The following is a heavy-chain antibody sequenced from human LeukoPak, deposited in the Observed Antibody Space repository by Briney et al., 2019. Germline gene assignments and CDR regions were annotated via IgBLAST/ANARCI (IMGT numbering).Heavy chain of an antibody. Sequence: GASVKVSCKASGYTFTSYWIGWVRQMPGKGLEWMGIIYPGDSDTRYSPSFQGQVTISADKSISTAYLQWSSLKASDTAMYYCARLVGYCSSTSCYAGYWGQGTLVTVSS. CDR1: GYTFTSYW. J-gene: IGHJ4*02. V-gene: IGHV5-51*01. CDR2: IYPGDSDT. D-gene: IGHD2-2*01. CDR3: ARLVGYCSSTSCYAGY.